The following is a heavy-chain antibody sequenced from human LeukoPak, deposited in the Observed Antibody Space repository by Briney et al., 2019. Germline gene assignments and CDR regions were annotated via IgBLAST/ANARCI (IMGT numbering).Heavy chain of an antibody. CDR2: IKSKTDGGTT. CDR1: GFTFRNAW. CDR3: TTVGYCTNGVCYGFDY. D-gene: IGHD2-8*01. J-gene: IGHJ4*02. V-gene: IGHV3-15*01. Sequence: GGSLRLSCAASGFTFRNAWMSCVRQAPGKGLEWVGRIKSKTDGGTTDYAAPVKGRFTISRDDSKNTQYLQMNSLKTEDTAVYYCTTVGYCTNGVCYGFDYWGQGTLATVSS.